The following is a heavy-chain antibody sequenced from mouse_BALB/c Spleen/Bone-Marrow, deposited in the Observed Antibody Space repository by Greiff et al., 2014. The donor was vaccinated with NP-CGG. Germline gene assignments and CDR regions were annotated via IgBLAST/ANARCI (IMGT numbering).Heavy chain of an antibody. D-gene: IGHD2-2*01. CDR1: GYSITSDYA. J-gene: IGHJ4*01. Sequence: VQLQQSGPGLVKPSQSLSLTCTVTGYSITSDYAWNWIRQFPGNKLEWMGYISYSGSTSYNPSLKSRISITRDTSKNQFFLQLNSVTTEDTATYYCARRGYHPYAMDYWGQGTSVTVSS. V-gene: IGHV3-2*02. CDR2: ISYSGST. CDR3: ARRGYHPYAMDY.